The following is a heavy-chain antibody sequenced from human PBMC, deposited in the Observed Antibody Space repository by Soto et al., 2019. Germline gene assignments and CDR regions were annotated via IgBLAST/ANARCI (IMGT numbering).Heavy chain of an antibody. V-gene: IGHV1-18*01. CDR3: ARIYCGGDCYPYYYSGMDV. CDR2: ISAYNGNT. J-gene: IGHJ6*02. Sequence: ASVKVSCKASGYTITSYGISWVRQAPGQGLEWMGWISAYNGNTNYAQKLQGRVTMTTDTSTSTAYMELRSLRSDDTAVYYCARIYCGGDCYPYYYSGMDVWGQGTTVTVSS. CDR1: GYTITSYG. D-gene: IGHD2-21*02.